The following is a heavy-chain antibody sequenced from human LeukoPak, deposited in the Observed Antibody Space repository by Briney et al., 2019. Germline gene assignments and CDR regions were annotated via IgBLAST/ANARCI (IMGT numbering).Heavy chain of an antibody. J-gene: IGHJ3*02. CDR1: GDSISTSGYY. D-gene: IGHD3-22*01. CDR2: IYYIGNT. CDR3: ARDQHYDSSDAFDI. V-gene: IGHV4-39*02. Sequence: SETLSLTCTVSGDSISTSGYYYDWIRQPPGKGLEWIGNIYYIGNTWYDPSLKSRVTMSVDTSKNQFSLRLSSVTAADTAVYYCARDQHYDSSDAFDIWGQGTMVTVSS.